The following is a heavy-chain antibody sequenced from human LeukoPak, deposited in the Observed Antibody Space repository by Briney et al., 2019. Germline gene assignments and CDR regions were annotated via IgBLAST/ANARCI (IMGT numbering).Heavy chain of an antibody. Sequence: SETLSLTCAVSGSSISSSNWWSWVRQPPGKGLEWIGEIYHSGSTNYNPSLKSRVTISVDKSKNQFSLKLSSVTAADTAVYYCARRRSSGWSYQFDYWGQGTLVTVSP. V-gene: IGHV4-4*02. CDR2: IYHSGST. J-gene: IGHJ4*02. D-gene: IGHD6-19*01. CDR3: ARRRSSGWSYQFDY. CDR1: GSSISSSNW.